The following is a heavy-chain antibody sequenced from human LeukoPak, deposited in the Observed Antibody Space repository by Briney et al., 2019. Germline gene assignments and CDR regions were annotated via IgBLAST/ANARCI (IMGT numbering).Heavy chain of an antibody. CDR2: IIPIFGTA. CDR3: ASVTYYGPGSYFFDY. J-gene: IGHJ4*02. Sequence: GAPVKVSCKASGGTFSSYAISWVRQAPGQGLEWMGGIIPIFGTANYAQKFQGRVTITADKSTSTAYMELSSLRSEDTAVYYCASVTYYGPGSYFFDYWGQGTLVTVSS. CDR1: GGTFSSYA. D-gene: IGHD3-10*01. V-gene: IGHV1-69*06.